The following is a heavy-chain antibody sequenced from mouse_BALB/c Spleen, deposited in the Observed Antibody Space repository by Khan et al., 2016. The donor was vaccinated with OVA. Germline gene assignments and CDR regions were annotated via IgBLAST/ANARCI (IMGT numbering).Heavy chain of an antibody. Sequence: EVELVESGGGLVKPGGSLKLSCAASGFTFSSYAVSWVRQTPEKRLEWVATINSDGAYTYYPDSVKGRFTISRDNAMNTLYLQMGRLRAEDTAMYYCARHNFGPFAYWGQGTLVTVSA. D-gene: IGHD1-3*01. V-gene: IGHV5-9-3*01. CDR1: GFTFSSYA. CDR2: INSDGAYT. J-gene: IGHJ3*01. CDR3: ARHNFGPFAY.